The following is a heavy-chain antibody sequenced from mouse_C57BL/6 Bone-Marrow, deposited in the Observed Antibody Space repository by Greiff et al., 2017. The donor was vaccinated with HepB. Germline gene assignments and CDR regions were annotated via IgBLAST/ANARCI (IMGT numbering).Heavy chain of an antibody. CDR1: GYTFTDYY. CDR2: IFPGSGST. J-gene: IGHJ2*01. CDR3: ARLYYGSSHYYFDY. D-gene: IGHD1-1*01. Sequence: QVQLQQSGPELVKPGASVKISCKASGYTFTDYYINWVKQRPGQGLEWIGWIFPGSGSTYYNEKFKGKATLTVDKSSSTAYMLLSSLTSEDSAVYFCARLYYGSSHYYFDYWGQGTTLTVSS. V-gene: IGHV1-75*01.